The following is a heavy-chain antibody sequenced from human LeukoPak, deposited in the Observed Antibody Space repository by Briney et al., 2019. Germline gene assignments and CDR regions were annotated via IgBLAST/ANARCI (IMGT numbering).Heavy chain of an antibody. J-gene: IGHJ4*02. CDR1: GFSFSKYW. CDR2: INTDGTTT. Sequence: GGSLRLSCAASGFSFSKYWMHWARQAPGKGLMWVSRINTDGTTTDYADSVKGRFTISRDNAKSTVFLQMNRLRVEDRAVYYCLRAHDNDDSSGYSHHYWGQGTPVTVSS. V-gene: IGHV3-74*01. CDR3: LRAHDNDDSSGYSHHY. D-gene: IGHD3-22*01.